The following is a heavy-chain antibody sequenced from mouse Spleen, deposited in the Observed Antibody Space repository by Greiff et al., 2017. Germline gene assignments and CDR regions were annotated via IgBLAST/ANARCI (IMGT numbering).Heavy chain of an antibody. CDR2: IDPSDSYT. V-gene: IGHV1-69*01. CDR1: GYTFTSYW. J-gene: IGHJ2*01. Sequence: QVQLQQPGAELVMPGASVKLSCKASGYTFTSYWMHWVKQRPGQGLEWIGEIDPSDSYTNYNQKFKGKATLTVDKTSSTAYMQLSSLTSEDSAVYYCARAYEDYFDYWGQGTTLTVSS. CDR3: ARAYEDYFDY. D-gene: IGHD2-10*02.